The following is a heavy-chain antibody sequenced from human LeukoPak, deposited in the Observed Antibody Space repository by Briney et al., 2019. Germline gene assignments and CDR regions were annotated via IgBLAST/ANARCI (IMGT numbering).Heavy chain of an antibody. CDR2: IYYSGST. V-gene: IGHV4-61*01. Sequence: PSETLSLTCTVSGGSISSGSYYWSWIRQPPGKGLEWIGYIYYSGSTNYNPSLKSGVTISVDTSKNQFSLKLSSVTAADTAFYYCARHHYYYASGSGFDYWGQGTLVTVSS. CDR1: GGSISSGSYY. D-gene: IGHD3-10*01. J-gene: IGHJ4*02. CDR3: ARHHYYYASGSGFDY.